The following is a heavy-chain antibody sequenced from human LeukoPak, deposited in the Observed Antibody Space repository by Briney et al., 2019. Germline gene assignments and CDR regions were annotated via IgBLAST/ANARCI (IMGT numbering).Heavy chain of an antibody. CDR1: GGSISSYY. V-gene: IGHV4-59*01. J-gene: IGHJ4*02. Sequence: SQTLSLTCTVSGGSISSYYWSWIRQPPGKGLEWIGYIYYSGSTNYNPSLKSRVTISVDTSKNQFSLKLSSVTAADTAVYYCARWDGYNYPFDYWGQGTLVTVSS. CDR3: ARWDGYNYPFDY. CDR2: IYYSGST. D-gene: IGHD5-24*01.